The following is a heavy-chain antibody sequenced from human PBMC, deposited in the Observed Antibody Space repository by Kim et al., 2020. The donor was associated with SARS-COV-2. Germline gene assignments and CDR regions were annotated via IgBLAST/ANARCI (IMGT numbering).Heavy chain of an antibody. V-gene: IGHV1-69*01. Sequence: AQTFQGRVTITADEAPSTAYMELSSLRSEDTAVYYCASARHGYSGYEFDYWGQGTLVTVSS. CDR3: ASARHGYSGYEFDY. J-gene: IGHJ4*02. D-gene: IGHD5-12*01.